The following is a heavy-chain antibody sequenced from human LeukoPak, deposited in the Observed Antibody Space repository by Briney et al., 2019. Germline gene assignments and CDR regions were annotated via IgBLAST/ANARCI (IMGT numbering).Heavy chain of an antibody. Sequence: PSETLSLTCTVSGGSISSSSYYWGWICQPPGKGLEWIGSIYYSGSTYYNPSLKSRVTISVDTSKNQFSLKLSSVTAADTAVYYCARETGFGELSPTGYFDLWGRGTLVTVSS. D-gene: IGHD3-10*01. CDR2: IYYSGST. J-gene: IGHJ2*01. CDR1: GGSISSSSYY. CDR3: ARETGFGELSPTGYFDL. V-gene: IGHV4-39*07.